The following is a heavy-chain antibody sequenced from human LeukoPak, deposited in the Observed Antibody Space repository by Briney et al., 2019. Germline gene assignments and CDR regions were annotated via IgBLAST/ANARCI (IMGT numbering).Heavy chain of an antibody. CDR3: ARLDCSSTSCYYYYGMDV. V-gene: IGHV3-7*01. CDR1: GFTFSSYW. D-gene: IGHD2-2*01. J-gene: IGHJ6*02. CDR2: IKQDGSEK. Sequence: GGSLRLSCAASGFTFSSYWMSWVRQAPGKGLEWVANIKQDGSEKYYVDSVKGRITISRDNAKNSLYLQMNSLRAEDTAVYYCARLDCSSTSCYYYYGMDVWGQGTTVTVSS.